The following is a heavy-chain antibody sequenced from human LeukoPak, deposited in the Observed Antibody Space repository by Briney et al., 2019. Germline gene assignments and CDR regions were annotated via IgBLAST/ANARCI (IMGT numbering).Heavy chain of an antibody. Sequence: PSETLSLTCTVSGGSISSSSYYWGWIRQPPGKGLEWIGSIYYSGSTYYNPSLKSRVTISVDTSKNQFSLKLSSVTAADTAVYYCATRRWPLGIPGYWGQGTLVTVSS. V-gene: IGHV4-39*07. J-gene: IGHJ4*02. CDR2: IYYSGST. CDR1: GGSISSSSYY. D-gene: IGHD3-16*01. CDR3: ATRRWPLGIPGY.